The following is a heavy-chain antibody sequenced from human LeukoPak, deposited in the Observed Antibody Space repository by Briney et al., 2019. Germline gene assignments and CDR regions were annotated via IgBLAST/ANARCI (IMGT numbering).Heavy chain of an antibody. J-gene: IGHJ3*02. CDR3: ARPVYDILTGYYFDAFDI. Sequence: PGRSLRLSCAASGFTFSSHGMHWVRQAPGKGLEWVAVISYDGSNKYYADSVKGRFTISRDNSKNTLYLQMNSLRAEDTAVYYCARPVYDILTGYYFDAFDIWGQGTMVTVSS. D-gene: IGHD3-9*01. CDR1: GFTFSSHG. CDR2: ISYDGSNK. V-gene: IGHV3-30*03.